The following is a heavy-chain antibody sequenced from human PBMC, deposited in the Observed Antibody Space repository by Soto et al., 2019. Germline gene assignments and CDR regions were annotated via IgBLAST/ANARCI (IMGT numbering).Heavy chain of an antibody. CDR1: GYTFTGYY. CDR2: INPNSGGT. D-gene: IGHD2-2*01. V-gene: IGHV1-2*04. CDR3: ARASLTYCSSTSCYLRPPGYGMDV. J-gene: IGHJ6*02. Sequence: ASVKVSCKASGYTFTGYYMHWVRQAPGQGLEWMGWINPNSGGTNYAQKFQGWVTMTRDTSISTAYMELSRLRSDDTAVYYCARASLTYCSSTSCYLRPPGYGMDVWGQGTTVTVSS.